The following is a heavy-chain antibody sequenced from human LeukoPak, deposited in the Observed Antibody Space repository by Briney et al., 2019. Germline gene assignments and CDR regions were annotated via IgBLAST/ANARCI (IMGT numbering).Heavy chain of an antibody. CDR3: AKVKGVVIGAFDI. CDR2: ISYDGNNR. CDR1: RFTFSSYG. V-gene: IGHV3-30*18. D-gene: IGHD3-22*01. J-gene: IGHJ3*02. Sequence: GRSLRLSCAASRFTFSSYGMHWVRQAPGKGLEWVAVISYDGNNRYYADSVKGRFTISRYNSKNTLYLQMNSLRAEDTAVYYCAKVKGVVIGAFDISGQGTMVTVSS.